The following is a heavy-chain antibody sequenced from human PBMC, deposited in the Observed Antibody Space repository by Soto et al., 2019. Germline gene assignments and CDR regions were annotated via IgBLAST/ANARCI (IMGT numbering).Heavy chain of an antibody. CDR1: GGTFSSYA. CDR3: ARVTSMVRGVIDNWFDP. V-gene: IGHV1-69*01. Sequence: QVPLVQSGAEVKKPGASVTVSCKASGGTFSSYAIHWVRQAPGQGLEWMGGIIPMYGQAKYAQRFQGRVTITADESTTTVYMELTSLTSQDTAVYYCARVTSMVRGVIDNWFDPGGHGTLVTVSS. J-gene: IGHJ5*02. D-gene: IGHD3-10*01. CDR2: IIPMYGQA.